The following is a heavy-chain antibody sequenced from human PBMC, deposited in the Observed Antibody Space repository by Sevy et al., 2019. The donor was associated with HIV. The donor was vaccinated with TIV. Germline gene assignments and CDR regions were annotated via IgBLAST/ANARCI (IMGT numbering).Heavy chain of an antibody. J-gene: IGHJ4*02. V-gene: IGHV3-74*01. CDR2: INSDGSNT. D-gene: IGHD3-22*01. Sequence: GGSLRLSCAASGFTFSSYWMHWVRQAPGKGLVWVSRINSDGSNTSYADSVKGRFTISRDNAKNTLYLQMNSLRAEDTAVYYCAREGYYYDSSGYYPVEGYDYWGQGTLVTVSS. CDR1: GFTFSSYW. CDR3: AREGYYYDSSGYYPVEGYDY.